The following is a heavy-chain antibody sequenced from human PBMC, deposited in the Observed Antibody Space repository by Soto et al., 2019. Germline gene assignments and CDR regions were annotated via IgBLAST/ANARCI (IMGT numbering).Heavy chain of an antibody. V-gene: IGHV1-18*01. Sequence: QVLLVQSGAEVKKPGASVKVSCKASGYTFTTHGISWVRQAPGQGLEWMGWISSYNGITNYAQNFQDRVTMTTDTSTGIAYMELRSLRSDDKAVFYCARDGGSGSYYGRFDHWGQGTLVTVSS. CDR3: ARDGGSGSYYGRFDH. CDR1: GYTFTTHG. D-gene: IGHD1-26*01. CDR2: ISSYNGIT. J-gene: IGHJ4*02.